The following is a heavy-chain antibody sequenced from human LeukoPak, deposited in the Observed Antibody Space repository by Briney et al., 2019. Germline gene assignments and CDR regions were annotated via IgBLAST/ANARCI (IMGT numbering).Heavy chain of an antibody. CDR3: ARGYSSGWELDY. CDR2: IYYSGST. Sequence: PPETLSLTCTVSGGSVSSGSYYWSWIRQPPGKGLEWIGYIYYSGSTNYNPSLKSRVTISVDTSKNQFSLKLSSVTAADTAVYYCARGYSSGWELDYWGQGTLVTVSS. J-gene: IGHJ4*02. CDR1: GGSVSSGSYY. V-gene: IGHV4-61*01. D-gene: IGHD6-19*01.